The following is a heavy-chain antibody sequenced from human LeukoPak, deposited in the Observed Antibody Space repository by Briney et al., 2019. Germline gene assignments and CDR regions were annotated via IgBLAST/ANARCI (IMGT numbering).Heavy chain of an antibody. Sequence: SVRVSCKASGGTFSSYAISWVRQAPGQGLEWMGGIIPIFGTANYAQKFQGRVTITTDESTSTAYMELSSLRSEDTAVYYCALNYYGSGTFDYWGQGTLVTVSS. D-gene: IGHD3-10*01. J-gene: IGHJ4*02. CDR1: GGTFSSYA. CDR3: ALNYYGSGTFDY. CDR2: IIPIFGTA. V-gene: IGHV1-69*05.